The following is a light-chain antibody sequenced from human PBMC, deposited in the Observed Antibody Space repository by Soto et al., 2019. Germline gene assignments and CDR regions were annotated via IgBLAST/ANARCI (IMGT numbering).Light chain of an antibody. J-gene: IGKJ4*01. Sequence: EIVMTQSPATLSVSPGERATLSCRASQSISTNLAWYQQKPGQAPRLLIYDASTRDTGVPARFSGSGSGTDFTLTISRLQSEDFAVYFCQQYNNWPPLTFGGGTKVDMK. CDR2: DAS. V-gene: IGKV3-15*01. CDR3: QQYNNWPPLT. CDR1: QSISTN.